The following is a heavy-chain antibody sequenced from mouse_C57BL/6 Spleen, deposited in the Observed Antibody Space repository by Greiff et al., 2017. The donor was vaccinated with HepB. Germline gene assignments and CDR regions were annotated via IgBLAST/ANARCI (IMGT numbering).Heavy chain of an antibody. Sequence: EVKVVESEGGLVQPGSSMKLSCTASGFTFSDYYMAWVRQVPEKGLEWVANINYDGSSTYYLDSLKSRFIISRDNAKNILYLQMSSLKSEDTATYYCARDNPSFAYWGQGTLVTVSA. V-gene: IGHV5-16*01. J-gene: IGHJ3*01. CDR3: ARDNPSFAY. CDR2: INYDGSST. CDR1: GFTFSDYY.